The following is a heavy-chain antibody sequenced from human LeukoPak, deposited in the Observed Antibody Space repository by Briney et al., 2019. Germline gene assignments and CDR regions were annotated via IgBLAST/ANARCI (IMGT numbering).Heavy chain of an antibody. J-gene: IGHJ4*02. CDR2: ISYDGSNK. V-gene: IGHV3-30*04. CDR1: GFTFSSYA. CDR3: ASEMTNRYYFDY. D-gene: IGHD1-14*01. Sequence: GRSLRLSCAASGFTFSSYAMHWVRQAPGKGLEWVAVISYDGSNKYYADSVKGRFTISRDNSKNTLYLQMNSLRAEDTAVYYCASEMTNRYYFDYWGQGTLVTVSS.